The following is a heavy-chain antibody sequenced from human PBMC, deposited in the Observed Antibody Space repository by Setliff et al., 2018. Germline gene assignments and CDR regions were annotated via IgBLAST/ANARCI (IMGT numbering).Heavy chain of an antibody. J-gene: IGHJ3*02. V-gene: IGHV1-18*01. CDR2: ISGFNGVA. Sequence: ASVTVSCKGSGYIFTSSGISWVRQAPGQGLEWMGWISGFNGVAKYAQNFQNRVTMATDTSTNMAYMELRSLRSDDTAIYFCALTTLSLCSGGNCPNALDIWGQGTRVT. D-gene: IGHD2-15*01. CDR1: GYIFTSSG. CDR3: ALTTLSLCSGGNCPNALDI.